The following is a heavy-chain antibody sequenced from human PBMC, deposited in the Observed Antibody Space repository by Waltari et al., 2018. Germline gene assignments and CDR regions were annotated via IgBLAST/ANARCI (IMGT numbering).Heavy chain of an antibody. J-gene: IGHJ6*02. CDR3: ARGVYYDFWSGYFLDGMDV. CDR1: GGTFSSYA. Sequence: QVQLVQSGAEVKKPGSSVKVSCKASGGTFSSYAISWVRQAPGQGLEWMGGIIPILGTANYAQKFQGRVTITTDESTSTAYMELSSLRSEDTAVYYCARGVYYDFWSGYFLDGMDVWGQGTTVTVSS. D-gene: IGHD3-3*01. V-gene: IGHV1-69*05. CDR2: IIPILGTA.